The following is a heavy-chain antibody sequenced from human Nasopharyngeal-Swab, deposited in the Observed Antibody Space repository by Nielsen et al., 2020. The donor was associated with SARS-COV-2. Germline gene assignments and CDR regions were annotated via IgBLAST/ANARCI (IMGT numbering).Heavy chain of an antibody. Sequence: GSLRLSCAVYGGSFSGYYWSWIRQPPGKGLGWIGEINHSGSTNYNPSLTSRVTISIDTSKNQFSLRLSSVTAADTAVYYCARGPGRYDYVWGSYRYRFDFWGQGTLVTVSS. CDR1: GGSFSGYY. CDR3: ARGPGRYDYVWGSYRYRFDF. J-gene: IGHJ4*02. D-gene: IGHD3-16*02. V-gene: IGHV4-34*01. CDR2: INHSGST.